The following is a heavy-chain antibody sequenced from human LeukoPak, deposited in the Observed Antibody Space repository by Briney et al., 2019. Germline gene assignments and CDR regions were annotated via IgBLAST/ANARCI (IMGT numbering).Heavy chain of an antibody. CDR2: IYHSGST. CDR3: ARPLLDAFDI. V-gene: IGHV4-30-2*01. Sequence: PSQSLSLTCTVSGDSISSRDYYWSWIRQPPGKGLEWIGYIYHSGSTNYNPSLKSRVTISVDKSKNQFSLKLSSVTAADTAVYYCARPLLDAFDIWGQGTMVTVSS. CDR1: GDSISSRDYY. J-gene: IGHJ3*02.